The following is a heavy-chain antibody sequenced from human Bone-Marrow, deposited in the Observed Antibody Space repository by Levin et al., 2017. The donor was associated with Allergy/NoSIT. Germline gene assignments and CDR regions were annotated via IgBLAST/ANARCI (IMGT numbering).Heavy chain of an antibody. CDR3: AVGKVATPDYTLVYNFAMDV. Sequence: PGGSLRLSCVGSGFTFTNYYMTWIRQAPGKGLEWVSSISSNGKNIYYTDSVKGRFTISRDNTKKSLFLEMNSLRAEDTALYYCAVGKVATPDYTLVYNFAMDVWGQGTTVTVSS. CDR2: ISSNGKNI. D-gene: IGHD2-15*01. V-gene: IGHV3-11*01. J-gene: IGHJ6*02. CDR1: GFTFTNYY.